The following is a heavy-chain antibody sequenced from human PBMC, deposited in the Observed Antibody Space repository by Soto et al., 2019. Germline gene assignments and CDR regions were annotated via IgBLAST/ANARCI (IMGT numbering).Heavy chain of an antibody. CDR2: IIPIFGTG. CDR1: GGTFSRHA. V-gene: IGHV1-69*01. Sequence: QVQLVQSGAEVRKPGSSVKVSCKASGGTFSRHAISWVRQAPGQGVEWMGGIIPIFGTGNHAQKFQGRVTIIADESTSTVYMELSSLRSEDTAMYYCARGWGYDSNDYYYAYWGQGTLVIVSS. J-gene: IGHJ4*02. CDR3: ARGWGYDSNDYYYAY. D-gene: IGHD3-22*01.